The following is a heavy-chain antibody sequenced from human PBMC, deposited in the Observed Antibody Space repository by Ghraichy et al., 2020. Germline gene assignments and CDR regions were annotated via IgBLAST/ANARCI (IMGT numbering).Heavy chain of an antibody. Sequence: LSLTCAASGFTFSSYWMHWVRQAPGKGLVWVSRINSDGSSTSYADSVKGRFTISRDNAKNTLYLQMNSLRAEDTAVYYCARGEGDFWSGYPGLDYWGQGTLVTVSS. D-gene: IGHD3-3*01. CDR1: GFTFSSYW. V-gene: IGHV3-74*01. CDR2: INSDGSST. J-gene: IGHJ4*02. CDR3: ARGEGDFWSGYPGLDY.